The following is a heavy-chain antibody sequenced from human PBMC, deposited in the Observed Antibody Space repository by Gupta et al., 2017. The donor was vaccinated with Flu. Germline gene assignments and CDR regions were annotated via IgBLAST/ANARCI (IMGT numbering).Heavy chain of an antibody. J-gene: IGHJ4*02. CDR2: IHPDGTTT. D-gene: IGHD3-10*01. CDR3: SRDTFGFDDY. V-gene: IGHV3-74*01. Sequence: PWVRQAPGKGLVWVSRIHPDGTTTNYADSVKGRFTISRDNAKNTLYLQMNSLRADDTAVYYCSRDTFGFDDYWGQGSLVTVSS.